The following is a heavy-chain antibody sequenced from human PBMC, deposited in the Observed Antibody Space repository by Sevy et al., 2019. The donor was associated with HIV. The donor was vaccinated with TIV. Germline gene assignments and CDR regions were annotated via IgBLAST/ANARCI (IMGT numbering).Heavy chain of an antibody. D-gene: IGHD4-17*01. CDR1: GFTIRNFG. V-gene: IGHV3-30*03. CDR2: VSYDGLSK. CDR3: ARGGAGDYDCDGGDV. J-gene: IGHJ6*02. Sequence: GGSLRLSCVGSGFTIRNFGVHWLRQAPGKGLEWLSVVSYDGLSKYYVDSVKGRFIVSRDNSKNTLYQQMNRRRTEDTAVDYGARGGAGDYDCDGGDVWGQGTTVTVSS.